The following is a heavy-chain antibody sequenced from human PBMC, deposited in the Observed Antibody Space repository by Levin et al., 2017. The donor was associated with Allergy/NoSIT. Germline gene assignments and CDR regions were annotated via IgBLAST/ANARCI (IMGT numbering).Heavy chain of an antibody. D-gene: IGHD1-26*01. CDR3: ARSARGAH. CDR2: IHYSGST. CDR1: GAYINSHY. J-gene: IGHJ4*02. Sequence: SCTVSGAYINSHYWSWIRQPPGKGLEWIGYIHYSGSTIYSPSLRGRVTISKDTSKNQIYLNLRSVTAADTAIYYCARSARGAHWGQGTLVTVSA. V-gene: IGHV4-59*11.